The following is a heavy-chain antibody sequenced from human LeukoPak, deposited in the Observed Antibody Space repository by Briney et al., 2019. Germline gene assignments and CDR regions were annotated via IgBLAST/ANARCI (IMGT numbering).Heavy chain of an antibody. CDR3: AKSNYGDYSFHY. V-gene: IGHV3-30*18. D-gene: IGHD4-17*01. Sequence: PGGSLRLSCAASGFTFSSYGTHWVRQAPGKGLEWVAVISYDGSNKYYADSVKGRFTISRDNSKNTLYLQMNSLRAEDTAVYYCAKSNYGDYSFHYWGQGTLVTVSS. CDR1: GFTFSSYG. CDR2: ISYDGSNK. J-gene: IGHJ4*02.